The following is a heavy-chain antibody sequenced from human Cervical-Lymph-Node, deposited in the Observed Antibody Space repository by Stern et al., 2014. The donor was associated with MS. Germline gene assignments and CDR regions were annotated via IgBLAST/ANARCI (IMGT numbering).Heavy chain of an antibody. CDR2: ITNVGST. D-gene: IGHD1-1*01. Sequence: VKLVESGGGVIQPGGSLRLSCTASGFTVSRDYMKWVRQAPGKGLEWVSLITNVGSTFYTDSVKGRFTISRDDSKNTVYLHMTSLRAEDTAMYYCARDTSSPERSDWWGQGTLVTVSS. V-gene: IGHV3-53*01. CDR3: ARDTSSPERSDW. CDR1: GFTVSRDY. J-gene: IGHJ4*02.